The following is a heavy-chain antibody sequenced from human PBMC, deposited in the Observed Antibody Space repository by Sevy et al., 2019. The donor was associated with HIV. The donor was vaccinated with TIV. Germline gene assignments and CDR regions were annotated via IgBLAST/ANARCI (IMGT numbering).Heavy chain of an antibody. Sequence: GGSLRLSCAASDFSFNTHAMHWVRQAPGKGLDWVALISYDGSAKYYADSVKGRFTVSRDDSKNTLYLQMNSLRPEDSAVYYCAREGGHTSAWTPGKYWGQGTQVTVSS. D-gene: IGHD6-19*01. V-gene: IGHV3-30-3*01. CDR1: DFSFNTHA. CDR2: ISYDGSAK. CDR3: AREGGHTSAWTPGKY. J-gene: IGHJ4*02.